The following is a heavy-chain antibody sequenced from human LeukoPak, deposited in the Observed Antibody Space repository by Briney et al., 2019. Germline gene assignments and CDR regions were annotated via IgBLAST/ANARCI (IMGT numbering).Heavy chain of an antibody. Sequence: KFGESLQISCKGSGYSFTSYWIGWVRQLPGKGLEWMGIIYPGDSDTRYSPSFQGQVTISADKSISTAYLQWSSLKASDTAMYYCARWEVVTAISFDYWGQGTLVTVSS. D-gene: IGHD2-21*02. J-gene: IGHJ4*02. CDR3: ARWEVVTAISFDY. CDR1: GYSFTSYW. V-gene: IGHV5-51*01. CDR2: IYPGDSDT.